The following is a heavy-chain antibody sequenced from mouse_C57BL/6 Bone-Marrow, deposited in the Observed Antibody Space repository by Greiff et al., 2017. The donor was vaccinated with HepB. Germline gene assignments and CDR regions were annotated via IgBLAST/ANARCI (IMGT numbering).Heavy chain of an antibody. CDR3: ARRITTVVASLDV. J-gene: IGHJ1*03. V-gene: IGHV4-1*01. CDR1: GIEFCRYW. CDR2: INPDSSTI. D-gene: IGHD1-1*01. Sequence: AAAGIEFCRYWMSWVRRAPGKGLEWIGEINPDSSTINYAPSLKDKFIISRDNAKNTLYLQMSKVRSEDTALYYCARRITTVVASLDVWGTGTTVTVSS.